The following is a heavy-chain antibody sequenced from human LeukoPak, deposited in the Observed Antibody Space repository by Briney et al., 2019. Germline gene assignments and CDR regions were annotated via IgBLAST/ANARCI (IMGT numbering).Heavy chain of an antibody. V-gene: IGHV3-23*01. Sequence: GGSLRLSCAASGFTFITYAMSWVRQAPGKGLEWVSAISGSGGSTYYADSVKGRFTISRDNSKNTFYLQMNSLRTEDTAVYYCAKAEGYDILTGLDYWGQGTLVTVSS. CDR3: AKAEGYDILTGLDY. D-gene: IGHD3-9*01. J-gene: IGHJ4*02. CDR1: GFTFITYA. CDR2: ISGSGGST.